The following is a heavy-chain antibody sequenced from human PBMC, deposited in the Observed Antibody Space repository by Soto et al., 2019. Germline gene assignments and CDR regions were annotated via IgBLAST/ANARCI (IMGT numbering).Heavy chain of an antibody. D-gene: IGHD3-16*01. CDR3: ASSIRGSYFDY. CDR1: GGSISSGGYS. J-gene: IGHJ4*02. Sequence: PSETLSLTCAVSGGSISSGGYSWSWIRQPPGKGLEWIGYIYHSGSTYYNPSLKSRVTISVDTSKNQFSLKLSSVTAADTAVYYCASSIRGSYFDYWGQGTLVTVSS. CDR2: IYHSGST. V-gene: IGHV4-30-2*01.